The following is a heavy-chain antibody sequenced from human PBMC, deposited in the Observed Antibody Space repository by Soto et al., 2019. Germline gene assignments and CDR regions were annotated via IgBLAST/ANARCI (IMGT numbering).Heavy chain of an antibody. Sequence: SETLSLTCTVSGGSIIIYYWSWIRQPPGKGLEWIGYIYYSGSTNYNPSLKSRVTISVDTSKNQFSLKLSSVTAADTAVYYCARGGEELDGDFDYWGQGTLVTGS. CDR3: ARGGEELDGDFDY. V-gene: IGHV4-59*01. CDR2: IYYSGST. D-gene: IGHD3-10*01. J-gene: IGHJ4*02. CDR1: GGSIIIYY.